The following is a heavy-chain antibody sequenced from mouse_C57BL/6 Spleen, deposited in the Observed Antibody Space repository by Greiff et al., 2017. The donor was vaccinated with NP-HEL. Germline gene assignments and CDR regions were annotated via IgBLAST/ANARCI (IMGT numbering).Heavy chain of an antibody. CDR1: GYTFTSYG. CDR3: AREGGSGH. V-gene: IGHV1-81*01. Sequence: QVQLKESGAELARPGASVKLSCKASGYTFTSYGISWVKQRTGQGLEWIGEIYPRSGNTYYNEKFKGKATLTADNSSSTAYMELRSLTSEDSAVYFCAREGGSGHWGKGTTLTVSS. CDR2: IYPRSGNT. J-gene: IGHJ2*01. D-gene: IGHD3-2*02.